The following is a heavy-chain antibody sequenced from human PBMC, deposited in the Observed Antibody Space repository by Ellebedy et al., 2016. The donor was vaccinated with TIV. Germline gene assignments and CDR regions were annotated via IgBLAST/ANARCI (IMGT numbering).Heavy chain of an antibody. CDR2: VYPKSGGT. D-gene: IGHD3-22*01. Sequence: AASVKVSCKASGATFSSYAISWVRQAPGQGLEWVGWVYPKSGGTKYAQRFQGRVTMTRDTSISTAYMELTRLRSVDTAVYYCARASGYYGARFDYWGQGTLVTVSS. CDR3: ARASGYYGARFDY. CDR1: GATFSSYA. V-gene: IGHV1-2*02. J-gene: IGHJ4*02.